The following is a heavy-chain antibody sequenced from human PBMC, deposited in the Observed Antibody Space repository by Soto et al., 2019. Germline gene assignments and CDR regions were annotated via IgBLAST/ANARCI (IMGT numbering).Heavy chain of an antibody. Sequence: QVHLQESGPGLVKPSETLSLTCTVSGGAISTYYWTWIRQPAGKGLEWIGRIYSSGSTKYNPSLQSRVTMSLDTSKNQCSLRLTSVTAADTAVYYCARGQRFSDWFDPWGQGTLVTVSS. J-gene: IGHJ5*02. V-gene: IGHV4-4*07. CDR2: IYSSGST. D-gene: IGHD3-3*01. CDR3: ARGQRFSDWFDP. CDR1: GGAISTYY.